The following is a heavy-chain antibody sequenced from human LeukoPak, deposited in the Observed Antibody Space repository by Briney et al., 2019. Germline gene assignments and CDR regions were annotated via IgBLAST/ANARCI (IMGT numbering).Heavy chain of an antibody. V-gene: IGHV1-24*01. J-gene: IGHJ4*02. Sequence: ASVKVSCKVSGYTLTKLSMHWVRQAPGKGLEWMGGFDPEDGETIYAQKSQGRVTMTEDTSTDTAYMELSSLRSEDTAVYYCATDFRMTRGYWGQGTLVTVSS. CDR3: ATDFRMTRGY. CDR1: GYTLTKLS. D-gene: IGHD4-11*01. CDR2: FDPEDGET.